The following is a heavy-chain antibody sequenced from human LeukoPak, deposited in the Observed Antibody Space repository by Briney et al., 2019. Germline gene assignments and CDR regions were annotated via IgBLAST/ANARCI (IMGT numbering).Heavy chain of an antibody. V-gene: IGHV3-30*18. Sequence: GGSLRLSCAASGFTFSSYGMHWVRQAPGKGPEWVAVISYDGSNKYYADSVKGRFTISRDNSKNTLYLQMNSLRAEDTALYYCAKDIRTMVAPFAYWGQGTLVTVSS. D-gene: IGHD4/OR15-4a*01. CDR1: GFTFSSYG. CDR3: AKDIRTMVAPFAY. J-gene: IGHJ4*02. CDR2: ISYDGSNK.